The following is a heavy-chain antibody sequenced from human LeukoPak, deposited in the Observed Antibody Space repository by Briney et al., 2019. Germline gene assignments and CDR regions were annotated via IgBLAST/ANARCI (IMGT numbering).Heavy chain of an antibody. D-gene: IGHD2-15*01. V-gene: IGHV1-69*13. J-gene: IGHJ4*02. CDR1: GGTFSGYA. CDR2: IIPIFGTA. CDR3: ATGGYCSGGSCYSEVYYFDY. Sequence: GASVKVSCKASGGTFSGYAISWVRQAPGQGLEWMGGIIPIFGTANYAQKFQGRVTITADESTSTAYMELSSLRSEDTAVYYCATGGYCSGGSCYSEVYYFDYWGQGTLVTVSS.